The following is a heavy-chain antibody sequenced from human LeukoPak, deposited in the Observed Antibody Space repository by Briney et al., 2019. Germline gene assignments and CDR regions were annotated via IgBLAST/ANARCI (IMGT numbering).Heavy chain of an antibody. J-gene: IGHJ6*02. CDR3: ARDVYDSSGSRANGMDV. Sequence: GASVKVSCKASGYTFTSYYMHWVRQAPGQGLEWMGIINPSGGSTSYAQKFQGRVTMTRDTSTSTVYMEPSSLRSEDTAVYYCARDVYDSSGSRANGMDVWGQGTTVTVSS. CDR2: INPSGGST. D-gene: IGHD3-22*01. CDR1: GYTFTSYY. V-gene: IGHV1-46*01.